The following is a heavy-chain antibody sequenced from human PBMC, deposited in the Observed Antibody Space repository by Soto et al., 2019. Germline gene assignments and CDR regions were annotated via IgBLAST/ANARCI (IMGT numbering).Heavy chain of an antibody. V-gene: IGHV3-66*01. CDR2: IYSGGST. J-gene: IGHJ4*02. D-gene: IGHD3-22*01. CDR1: GFTVSSNY. CDR3: ACYYYDSSGYRFDY. Sequence: GGSLRLSCAASGFTVSSNYMSWVRQAPGKGLEWVSVIYSGGSTYYADSVKGRFTISRDNSKNTLYLQMNSLRAEDTAVYYCACYYYDSSGYRFDYWGQGTLVTVSS.